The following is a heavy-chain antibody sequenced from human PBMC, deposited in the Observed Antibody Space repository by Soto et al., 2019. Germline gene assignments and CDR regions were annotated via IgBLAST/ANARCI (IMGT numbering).Heavy chain of an antibody. CDR2: INPNSGGT. Sequence: ASVKVSCKASGYTFTGYYMHWVRQAPGQGLEWMGWINPNSGGTNYAQKFQGWVTMTRDTSISTAYMELSRLRSDDTAVYYCAREDGGYYYDSSGSGRYYYGMDVWGQGTTVTVAS. D-gene: IGHD3-22*01. V-gene: IGHV1-2*04. CDR3: AREDGGYYYDSSGSGRYYYGMDV. J-gene: IGHJ6*02. CDR1: GYTFTGYY.